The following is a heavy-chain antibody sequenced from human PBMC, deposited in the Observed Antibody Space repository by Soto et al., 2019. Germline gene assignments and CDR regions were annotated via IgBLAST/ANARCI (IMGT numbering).Heavy chain of an antibody. V-gene: IGHV4-4*02. J-gene: IGHJ4*02. CDR2: IFHSGIT. CDR3: ARERRAITSRLAGRHFDS. D-gene: IGHD1-20*01. CDR1: GGSINSVDW. Sequence: QVHLQESGPGLVRPSGALSLTCAVSGGSINSVDWWSWVRRPPGKGLEWIGEIFHSGITNYNPSLKSRVTISVDKSKNQFSLKLTSLTAADTAVYYCARERRAITSRLAGRHFDSWGQGTLVIVSS.